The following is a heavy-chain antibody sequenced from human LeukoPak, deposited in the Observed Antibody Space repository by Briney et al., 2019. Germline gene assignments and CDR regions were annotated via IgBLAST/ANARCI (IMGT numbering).Heavy chain of an antibody. V-gene: IGHV4-34*01. Sequence: SETLSLTCAVYGGSFSGYYWSWIRQPPGKGLEWIGEINHSGSTNYNPSLKSRVTISVDTSKNQFSLKLSSVTAADTAVYYCARVAPGELDYYFDYWGQGTLVTVSS. D-gene: IGHD1-26*01. J-gene: IGHJ4*02. CDR3: ARVAPGELDYYFDY. CDR2: INHSGST. CDR1: GGSFSGYY.